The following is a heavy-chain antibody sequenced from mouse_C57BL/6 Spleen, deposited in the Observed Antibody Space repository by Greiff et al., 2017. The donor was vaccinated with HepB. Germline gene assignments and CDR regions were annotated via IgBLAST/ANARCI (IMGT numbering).Heavy chain of an antibody. J-gene: IGHJ2*01. D-gene: IGHD1-1*01. Sequence: QVQLQQPGAELVRPGSSVKLSCKASGYTFTSYWMHWVKQRPIQGLEWIGNIDPSDSETHYNQKFKDKATLTVDKSSSTAYMQLSSLTSEDSAVYYCARRAFWDGSSHFDDWGQGTTLTVSS. CDR3: ARRAFWDGSSHFDD. V-gene: IGHV1-52*01. CDR2: IDPSDSET. CDR1: GYTFTSYW.